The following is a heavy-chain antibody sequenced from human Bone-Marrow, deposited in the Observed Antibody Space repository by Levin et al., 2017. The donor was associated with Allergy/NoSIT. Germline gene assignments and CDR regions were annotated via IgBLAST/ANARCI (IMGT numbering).Heavy chain of an antibody. V-gene: IGHV3-23*01. J-gene: IGHJ4*02. CDR1: GFTFSSYA. CDR3: ARDEEGSCSRSSCYAGDY. CDR2: ISDSGYNT. Sequence: GGSLRLSCAASGFTFSSYAMTWVRQVPGKGLEWVSTISDSGYNTYSADSVKGRFTVSRDNSKNTLRLQMNSLRAEDTAVYYCARDEEGSCSRSSCYAGDYWGQGTLVTVSS. D-gene: IGHD2-2*01.